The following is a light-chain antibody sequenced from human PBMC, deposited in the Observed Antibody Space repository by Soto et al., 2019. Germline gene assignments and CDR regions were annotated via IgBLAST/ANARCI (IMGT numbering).Light chain of an antibody. J-gene: IGKJ5*01. CDR3: QQGYTNPIT. Sequence: DIQMTQSPSSLSASVGDRVTITCRASQSINNNLIWYQQKPGEAPKPLIYTASSLYSGVPSRFSCSGSGTYFTLTITSLQPEDFATYYCQQGYTNPITFGQGTRLEIK. V-gene: IGKV1-39*01. CDR2: TAS. CDR1: QSINNN.